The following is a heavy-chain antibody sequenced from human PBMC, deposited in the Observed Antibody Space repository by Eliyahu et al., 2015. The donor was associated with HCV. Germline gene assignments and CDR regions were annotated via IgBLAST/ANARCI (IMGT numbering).Heavy chain of an antibody. V-gene: IGHV4-61*02. CDR2: FYTREKT. J-gene: IGHJ4*02. D-gene: IGHD3-10*01. CDR1: GGSISSGSYY. CDR3: ARLRFGEQT. Sequence: QVQLQESGPGLVKPSQTLSLTCTVSGGSISSGSYYWSWIRQPAGKGPGGVGGFYTREKTHYNPSLKSRVTISVDTSKNQFSLKLNSVTAADTAVYYCARLRFGEQTWGQGTLVTVSS.